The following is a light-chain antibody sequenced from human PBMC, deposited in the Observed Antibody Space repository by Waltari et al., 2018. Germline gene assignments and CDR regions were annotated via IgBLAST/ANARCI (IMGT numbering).Light chain of an antibody. Sequence: IVLTQSPGTLSLSPGGRATLPCRVSQNIGHYLAWYQQKPGQAPRLLIYASSTRAAGIPDRFSGSGSGADFSLTITRLEPDDFAVYYCQHHFRLPATFGQGTKV. CDR3: QHHFRLPAT. CDR1: QNIGHY. V-gene: IGKV3-20*01. J-gene: IGKJ1*01. CDR2: ASS.